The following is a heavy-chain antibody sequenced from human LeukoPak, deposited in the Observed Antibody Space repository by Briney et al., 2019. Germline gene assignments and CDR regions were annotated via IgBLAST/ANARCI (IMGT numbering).Heavy chain of an antibody. Sequence: PSETLSLTCGVSGGSFSGYYWNWIRQPPGKGLEWIGEINHSGSTNYNPSLKSRVTISVDTSQKQFSLRLSSVTAADTAVYYCARGRYLTTGGGAAAGFLDYWGQGTLVTVSS. CDR3: ARGRYLTTGGGAAAGFLDY. D-gene: IGHD6-13*01. J-gene: IGHJ4*02. CDR2: INHSGST. V-gene: IGHV4-34*01. CDR1: GGSFSGYY.